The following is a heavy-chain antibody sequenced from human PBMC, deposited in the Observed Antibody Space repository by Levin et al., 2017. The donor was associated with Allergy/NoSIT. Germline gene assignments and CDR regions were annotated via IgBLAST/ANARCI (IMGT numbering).Heavy chain of an antibody. CDR1: GGSISSYY. D-gene: IGHD3-3*01. Sequence: SETLSLTCTVSGGSISSYYWSWIRQPPGKGLEWIGYIYYSGSTNYNPSLKSRVTISVDTSKNQFSLKLSSVTAADTAVYYCARVTPATIFGVDNWFDPWGQGTLVTVSS. CDR2: IYYSGST. V-gene: IGHV4-59*01. J-gene: IGHJ5*02. CDR3: ARVTPATIFGVDNWFDP.